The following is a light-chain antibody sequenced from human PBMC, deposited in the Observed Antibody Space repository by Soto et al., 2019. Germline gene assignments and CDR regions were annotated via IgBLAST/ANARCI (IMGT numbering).Light chain of an antibody. J-gene: IGKJ1*01. CDR2: DAS. V-gene: IGKV1-5*01. CDR1: QSISSY. CDR3: QHMRT. Sequence: DIQMTQSPSSLSASVGDRVTITCRASQSISSYLKWYQQKPGKAPKLLIYDASTLESGVPSRFSGSGFGTEFSLTISRLQPDDFGSYYCQHMRTFGQGTKVDIK.